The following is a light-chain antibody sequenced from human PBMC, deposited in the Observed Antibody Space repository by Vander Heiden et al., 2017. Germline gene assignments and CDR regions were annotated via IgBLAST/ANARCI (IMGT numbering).Light chain of an antibody. CDR1: NIGSKS. CDR3: QVWDSSSDHVV. CDR2: DDS. J-gene: IGLJ2*01. Sequence: SYVLTQPPSVSVAPGQTARITFGGNNIGSKSVHWYQQRPGQAPVVVVYDDSGRPSGIPERFSGSNSGNTATLTISRVEAGDEADYFCQVWDSSSDHVVFGGGTKLTV. V-gene: IGLV3-21*02.